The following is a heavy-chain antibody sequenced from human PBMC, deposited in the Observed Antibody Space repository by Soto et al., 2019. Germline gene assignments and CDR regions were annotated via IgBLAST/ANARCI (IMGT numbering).Heavy chain of an antibody. CDR1: GGSISSYY. CDR2: IYYSGST. J-gene: IGHJ6*02. CDR3: ARDINHCIGGSCYFGNYYYYGMDV. V-gene: IGHV4-59*01. Sequence: SETLSLTCTVSGGSISSYYWSWIRQPPGKGLEWIGYIYYSGSTNYNPSLKSRVTISVDTSKNQISLKMSSVTTADTAVYYCARDINHCIGGSCYFGNYYYYGMDVWGQGTTVTVSS. D-gene: IGHD2-15*01.